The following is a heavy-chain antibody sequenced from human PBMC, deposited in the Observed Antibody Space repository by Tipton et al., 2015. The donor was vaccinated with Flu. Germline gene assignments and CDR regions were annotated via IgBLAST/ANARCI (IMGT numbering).Heavy chain of an antibody. Sequence: GLVKPSETLSLTCSVSGYSIRSAYYWGWVRRPPGKGLEWIGTIYHSGTTYYNPSLKSRVTISVDTSKNQFSLRLRSVTAADTALYFCERTYGPFNWFDPWGQGTLVTVSS. J-gene: IGHJ5*02. D-gene: IGHD3-10*01. CDR1: GYSIRSAYY. CDR2: IYHSGTT. V-gene: IGHV4-38-2*01. CDR3: ERTYGPFNWFDP.